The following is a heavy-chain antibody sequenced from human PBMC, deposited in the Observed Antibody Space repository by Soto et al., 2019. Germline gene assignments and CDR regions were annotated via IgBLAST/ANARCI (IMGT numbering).Heavy chain of an antibody. CDR1: GYTFTTNF. V-gene: IGHV1-46*03. J-gene: IGHJ3*01. CDR3: ARANYDSDAFDF. Sequence: VQLVQSGAEVKKPGASVKISCKASGYTFTTNFIHWIRQAPGQGLEWVGIISPGGGTTVYAQKFQARVTMTRDTATSTDYMELRNLRSDDTAVFHCARANYDSDAFDFWGQGTMVIVSS. D-gene: IGHD3-22*01. CDR2: ISPGGGTT.